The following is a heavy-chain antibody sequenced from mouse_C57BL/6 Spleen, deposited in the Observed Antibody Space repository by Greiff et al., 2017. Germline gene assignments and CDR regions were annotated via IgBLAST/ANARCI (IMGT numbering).Heavy chain of an antibody. J-gene: IGHJ1*03. CDR3: ARNYRDWYFDV. V-gene: IGHV3-6*01. Sequence: EVKLQESGPGLVKPSQSLSLTCSVTGYSITSGYYWNWIRQFPGNKLEWMGYISYDGSNNYNPSLKNRISITRDTSKNQFFLKLNSVTTEDTATYYCARNYRDWYFDVWGTGTTVTVSS. CDR1: GYSITSGYY. D-gene: IGHD2-12*01. CDR2: ISYDGSN.